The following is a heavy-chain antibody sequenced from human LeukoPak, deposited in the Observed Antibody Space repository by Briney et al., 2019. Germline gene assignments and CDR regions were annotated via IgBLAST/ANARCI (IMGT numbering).Heavy chain of an antibody. Sequence: GGSLRLSCAASGFTFSTYGMHWVRQAPGKGLEWVAVISFDRSNKFYADSVKGRFTISRDNSKNTLYLQMNSLRPEDTALYYCAKGGGTGYSSSWYSNWGQGTLVTVSS. J-gene: IGHJ4*02. CDR3: AKGGGTGYSSSWYSN. D-gene: IGHD6-13*01. V-gene: IGHV3-30*18. CDR1: GFTFSTYG. CDR2: ISFDRSNK.